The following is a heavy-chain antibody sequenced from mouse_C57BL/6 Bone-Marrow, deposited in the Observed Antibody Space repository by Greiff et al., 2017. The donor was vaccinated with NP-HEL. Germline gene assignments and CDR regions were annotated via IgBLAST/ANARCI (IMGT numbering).Heavy chain of an antibody. Sequence: VQLQQSGAELVRPGASVKLSCTASGFTIKDDYMHWVKQRPEQGLEWIGWIDPENGDTEYASKFQGKATITADTSSNTAYLQLSSLTSEDTAVYYCTTGYDLYYYAMDYWGQGTSVTVSS. J-gene: IGHJ4*01. CDR1: GFTIKDDY. CDR2: IDPENGDT. D-gene: IGHD2-3*01. V-gene: IGHV14-4*01. CDR3: TTGYDLYYYAMDY.